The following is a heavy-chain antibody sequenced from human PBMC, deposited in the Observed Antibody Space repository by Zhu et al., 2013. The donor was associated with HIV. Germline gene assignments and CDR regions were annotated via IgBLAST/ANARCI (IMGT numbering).Heavy chain of an antibody. D-gene: IGHD6-13*01. CDR1: GYTFTGYY. J-gene: IGHJ5*02. CDR3: ARDRKAAAGTFGWFDP. Sequence: QVQLVQSGAEVKKPGASVKVSCNASGYTFTGYYMHWVRQAPGQGLEWMGWINPNSGGTNYAQKFQGRVTMTRDTSISTAYMELSRLRSDDTAVYYCARDRKAAAGTFGWFDPWGQGTLVTVSS. CDR2: INPNSGGT. V-gene: IGHV1-2*02.